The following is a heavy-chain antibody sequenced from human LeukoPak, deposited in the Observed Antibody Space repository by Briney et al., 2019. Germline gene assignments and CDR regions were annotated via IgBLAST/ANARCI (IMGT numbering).Heavy chain of an antibody. J-gene: IGHJ6*02. CDR3: ATAVGTGTTEFGMDV. Sequence: SETLSLTCTVSGGSISSGDYYWSWIRQPLGKGLEWIGYIYYSGSTYYNPSLKSRVTISVDTSKNQFSLKLNSVTAADTALYYCATAVGTGTTEFGMDVWGQGTTVTVSS. CDR1: GGSISSGDYY. V-gene: IGHV4-30-4*01. CDR2: IYYSGST. D-gene: IGHD1-7*01.